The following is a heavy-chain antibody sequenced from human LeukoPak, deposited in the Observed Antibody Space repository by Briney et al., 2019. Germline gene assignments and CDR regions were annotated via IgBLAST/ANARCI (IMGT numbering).Heavy chain of an antibody. CDR2: ISWNNGPI. CDR3: ARGSSGSHSLDAFDI. CDR1: GFSFDDYA. J-gene: IGHJ3*02. D-gene: IGHD1-26*01. V-gene: IGHV3-9*01. Sequence: GGSLRLSCAASGFSFDDYAMHWVRQAPGKGLEWVSGISWNNGPIGYADSVKGRFTISRDNVKHSLYLQMNSLRAEDTALYYCARGSSGSHSLDAFDIWGQGTMVTVSS.